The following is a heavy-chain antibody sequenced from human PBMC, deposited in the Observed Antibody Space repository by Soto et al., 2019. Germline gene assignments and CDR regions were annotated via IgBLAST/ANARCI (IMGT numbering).Heavy chain of an antibody. Sequence: GGSLRLSCAASGFTLRNSVMHWVRQAPGKGLEWVAVIWYDGSTKFYADSVKGRFTISRDNSENTLYLQVNNLRAEDAAVYYCARGEEEEIAVGGRHPFDFWGQGTLVTVSS. D-gene: IGHD6-13*01. CDR3: ARGEEEEIAVGGRHPFDF. V-gene: IGHV3-33*01. CDR1: GFTLRNSV. J-gene: IGHJ4*02. CDR2: IWYDGSTK.